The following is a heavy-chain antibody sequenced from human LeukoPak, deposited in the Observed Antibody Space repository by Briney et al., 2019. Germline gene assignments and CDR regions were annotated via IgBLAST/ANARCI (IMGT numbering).Heavy chain of an antibody. V-gene: IGHV4-39*01. Sequence: PSETLSLTCTVSGGSISSSSYYRGWIRQPPGKGLEWIGSIYYSGSTYYNPSLKSRVTISVDTSKNQFSLKLSSVTAADTAVYYCARHSKILRFLDSWGQGTLVTVSS. D-gene: IGHD3-3*01. J-gene: IGHJ4*02. CDR2: IYYSGST. CDR1: GGSISSSSYY. CDR3: ARHSKILRFLDS.